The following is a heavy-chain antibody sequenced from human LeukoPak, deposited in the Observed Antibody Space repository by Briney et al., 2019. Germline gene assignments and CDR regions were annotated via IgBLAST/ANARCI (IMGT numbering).Heavy chain of an antibody. CDR2: INSDGSST. J-gene: IGHJ3*02. V-gene: IGHV3-74*01. CDR1: GFTFSSYW. Sequence: AGGSLRLSCAASGFTFSSYWMHWVRQAPGKGLVWVSRINSDGSSTSYADSVKGRFTISRDNAKNSLYLQMNSLRAEDTAVYYCANSDYGEAFDIWGQGTMVTVSS. CDR3: ANSDYGEAFDI. D-gene: IGHD4-17*01.